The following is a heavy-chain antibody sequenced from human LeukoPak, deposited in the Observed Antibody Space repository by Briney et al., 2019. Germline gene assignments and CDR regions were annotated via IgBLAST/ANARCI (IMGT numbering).Heavy chain of an antibody. CDR3: ARQGDYGYYFDY. D-gene: IGHD4-17*01. CDR1: RYSFPSYW. CDR2: IYPGDSDT. J-gene: IGHJ4*02. Sequence: GESLKISWKGSRYSFPSYWIVWVRQMPGKGLEWMGIIYPGDSDTKYSPSFQGQVTISADKSINTAYLQWSSLKASDTAMYYCARQGDYGYYFDYWGQGTLVTVSS. V-gene: IGHV5-51*01.